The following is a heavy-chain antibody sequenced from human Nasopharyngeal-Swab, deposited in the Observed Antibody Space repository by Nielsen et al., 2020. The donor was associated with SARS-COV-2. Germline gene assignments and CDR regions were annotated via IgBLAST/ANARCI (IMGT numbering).Heavy chain of an antibody. D-gene: IGHD3-10*01. Sequence: GESLKISCAASGFTFSSYAMHWVRQAPGKGLEWVAVISYDGSNKYYADSVKGRFTISRDNSKSTLYLQMNSLRAEDTAVYYCAREAMVRGKPTIYYYYGMDVWGQGTTVTVSS. CDR2: ISYDGSNK. CDR3: AREAMVRGKPTIYYYYGMDV. V-gene: IGHV3-30-3*01. CDR1: GFTFSSYA. J-gene: IGHJ6*02.